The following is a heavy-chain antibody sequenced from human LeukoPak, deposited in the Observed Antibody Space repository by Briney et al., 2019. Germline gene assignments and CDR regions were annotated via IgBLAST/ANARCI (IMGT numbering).Heavy chain of an antibody. CDR1: GFPFSSYW. V-gene: IGHV3-7*04. D-gene: IGHD5-24*01. Sequence: QPGGSLRLSCVASGFPFSSYWMTWVRQAPGKGLDWVANIKQDGSKKSYVDSVKGRFTISRDNAKNSLYLQMNSLRAEDTAIYYCTRVGYIDEGIDYWGQGTLVTVSS. CDR2: IKQDGSKK. CDR3: TRVGYIDEGIDY. J-gene: IGHJ4*02.